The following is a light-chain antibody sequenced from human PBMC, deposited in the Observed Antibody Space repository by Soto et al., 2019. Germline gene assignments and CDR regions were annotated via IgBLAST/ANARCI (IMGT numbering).Light chain of an antibody. CDR2: DVD. CDR3: SSYTSSSTYV. V-gene: IGLV2-14*01. Sequence: QSALTQPASVSGSPGQSITISCTGTSSDVGGYKYVSWYQQHPGTAPKLMIYDVDHRPSGVSNRFSGSKSGNTASLTISGLQAEDEADYYCSSYTSSSTYVFGTGTKLTVL. J-gene: IGLJ1*01. CDR1: SSDVGGYKY.